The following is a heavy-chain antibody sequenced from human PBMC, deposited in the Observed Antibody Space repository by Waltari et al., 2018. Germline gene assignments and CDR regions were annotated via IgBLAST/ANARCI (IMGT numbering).Heavy chain of an antibody. D-gene: IGHD3-3*01. V-gene: IGHV4-59*01. CDR3: ARAIRFLEWLLFDY. CDR1: GGSISSYY. J-gene: IGHJ4*02. Sequence: QVQLQESGPGLVKPSETLSLTCTVSGGSISSYYWSWIRQPPGKGLEWIGYIYYSGSTNYNPALKSRVTISVDTSKNPFSLKLSSVTAADTAVYYCARAIRFLEWLLFDYWGQGTLVTVSS. CDR2: IYYSGST.